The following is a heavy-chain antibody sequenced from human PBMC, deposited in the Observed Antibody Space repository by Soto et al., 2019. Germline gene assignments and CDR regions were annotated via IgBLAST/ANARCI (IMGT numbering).Heavy chain of an antibody. D-gene: IGHD6-19*01. Sequence: GGSLRLSCAASGFTFSSYAMSWVHQAPGKGLEWVSAISGSGGSTYYADSVKGRFTISRDNSKNTLYLQMNSLRAEDTAVYYCAKVQIAVAGKYRGYYFDYWGQGTLVTVSS. CDR3: AKVQIAVAGKYRGYYFDY. V-gene: IGHV3-23*01. CDR2: ISGSGGST. CDR1: GFTFSSYA. J-gene: IGHJ4*02.